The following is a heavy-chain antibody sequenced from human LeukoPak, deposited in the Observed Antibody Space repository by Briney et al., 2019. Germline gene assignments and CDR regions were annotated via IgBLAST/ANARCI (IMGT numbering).Heavy chain of an antibody. CDR3: AREGPLDTAMVTDHPLYYMDV. J-gene: IGHJ6*03. V-gene: IGHV1-69*13. CDR1: GGTFSSYA. CDR2: IIPIFGTA. Sequence: SVKVSCKASGGTFSSYAISWVRQAPGQGLEWMGGIIPIFGTANYAQKFQGRVTITADESTSTAYMELSSLRSEDTAVYYCAREGPLDTAMVTDHPLYYMDVWGKGPTVTVSS. D-gene: IGHD5-18*01.